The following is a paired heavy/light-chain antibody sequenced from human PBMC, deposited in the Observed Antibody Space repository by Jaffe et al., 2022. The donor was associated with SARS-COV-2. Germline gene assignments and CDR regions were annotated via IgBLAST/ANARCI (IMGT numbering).Heavy chain of an antibody. D-gene: IGHD4-17*01. J-gene: IGHJ3*01. Sequence: QVTLKESGPVLVKPTETLTVTCTVSGFSFNNPKLGVAWIRQPPGKALEWLAHIFSSDEESYNPSLRSRLTISKDTSKSQVVLIMTNMHPVDTATYYCVQISLFTVTIFNAFDVWGQGTLVSVSS. CDR1: GFSFNNPKLG. CDR2: IFSSDEE. V-gene: IGHV2-26*01. CDR3: VQISLFTVTIFNAFDV.
Light chain of an antibody. Sequence: DIQMTQSPSSLSAGVGDRVTISCRASQTISKFLNWYQQKPGKAPKVLISAASSLQSGVPSRFSGGGSGTDFTLTITSLQPEDFATYYCQQSYSTPLTFGGGTRVEIK. CDR2: AAS. CDR3: QQSYSTPLT. CDR1: QTISKF. V-gene: IGKV1-39*01. J-gene: IGKJ4*01.